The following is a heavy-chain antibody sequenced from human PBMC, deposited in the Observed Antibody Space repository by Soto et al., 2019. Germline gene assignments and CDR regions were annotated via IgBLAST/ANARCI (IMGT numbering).Heavy chain of an antibody. V-gene: IGHV3-53*02. CDR3: ASTRGSSYDY. D-gene: IGHD6-6*01. Sequence: EVQLVETGGGLIQPGGSLRLSCAASGFTVSGNCMSWVRQAPGKGLEWVSVIYNGGGTYYADSVKGRFTISRDNSKNTLYLHMNSLRAQDTAVYYCASTRGSSYDYWDQGTLVTVSS. CDR1: GFTVSGNC. J-gene: IGHJ4*02. CDR2: IYNGGGT.